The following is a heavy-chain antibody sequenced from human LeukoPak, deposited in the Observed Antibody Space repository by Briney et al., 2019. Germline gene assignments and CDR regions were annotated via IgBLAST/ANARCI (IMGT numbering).Heavy chain of an antibody. CDR3: GRSYCGGGCFRDWFDL. V-gene: IGHV1-2*02. D-gene: IGHD2-21*02. Sequence: ASVKVSCKASGYTFTGYYMHWVRQAPGQGLEWMGWINPNSGGTNYAQKFQGRVTMTRDTSISTAYMELSRLRSDDTAVYYCGRSYCGGGCFRDWFDLRGQGTLVTVSS. CDR2: INPNSGGT. J-gene: IGHJ5*02. CDR1: GYTFTGYY.